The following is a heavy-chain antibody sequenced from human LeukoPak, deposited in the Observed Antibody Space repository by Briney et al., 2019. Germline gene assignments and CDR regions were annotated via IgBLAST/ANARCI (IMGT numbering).Heavy chain of an antibody. Sequence: QPGRSLRLTCAASGFTFSSYGMHWVRQAPGKGLEWVALIWRDGSKQNYADFVKGRFTISRDNSKNTAYLQMNSLRVEATAVSYCARYSRITSVGTSWFDPWGQGTRVTVSS. CDR1: GFTFSSYG. CDR3: ARYSRITSVGTSWFDP. J-gene: IGHJ5*02. V-gene: IGHV3-33*01. CDR2: IWRDGSKQ. D-gene: IGHD6-13*01.